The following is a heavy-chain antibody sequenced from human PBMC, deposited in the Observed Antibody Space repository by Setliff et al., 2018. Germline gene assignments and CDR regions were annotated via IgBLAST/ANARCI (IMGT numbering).Heavy chain of an antibody. J-gene: IGHJ4*02. Sequence: SETLSITCTVSGASVTSFDYYWSWIRQPPGKGLEYIGHISHGVSTSYSPSLKSRLSISADTSKNQFSLKLTSVTAADTAVYYCARTHCTTTSCFYFHYWGQGTVVTVS. D-gene: IGHD2-2*01. CDR2: ISHGVST. V-gene: IGHV4-30-4*01. CDR1: GASVTSFDYY. CDR3: ARTHCTTTSCFYFHY.